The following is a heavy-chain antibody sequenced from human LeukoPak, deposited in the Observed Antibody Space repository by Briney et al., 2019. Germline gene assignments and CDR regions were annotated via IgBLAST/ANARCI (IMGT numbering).Heavy chain of an antibody. V-gene: IGHV3-64*01. D-gene: IGHD1-26*01. J-gene: IGHJ3*02. Sequence: GGSLRLSCAASGCTFSNYVLHWVRQAPGKGLEYVSAIGTGGDTYYANSVKGRFTISRDNSKNTVFLQMDSLRAEDLAVYYCASKWDLPKGQYALDIWGQGTMVTVSS. CDR3: ASKWDLPKGQYALDI. CDR1: GCTFSNYV. CDR2: IGTGGDT.